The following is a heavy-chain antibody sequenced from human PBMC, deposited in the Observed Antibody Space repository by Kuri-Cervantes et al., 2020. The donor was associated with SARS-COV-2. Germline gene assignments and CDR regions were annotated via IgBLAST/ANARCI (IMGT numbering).Heavy chain of an antibody. D-gene: IGHD1-26*01. CDR2: ISYDGSNK. V-gene: IGHV3-30*07. Sequence: GESLKISCSASGFTFISYAMHWVRQAPGKGLECVAVISYDGSNKYYADSVKGWFTISRDNSKNTLYLQMNSLRAEDTAVYYCAKDLGGYLGNWGQGTLVTVSS. CDR3: AKDLGGYLGN. J-gene: IGHJ1*01. CDR1: GFTFISYA.